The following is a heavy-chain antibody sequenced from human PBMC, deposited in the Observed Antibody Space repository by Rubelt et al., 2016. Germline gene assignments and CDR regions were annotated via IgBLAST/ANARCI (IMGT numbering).Heavy chain of an antibody. D-gene: IGHD6-19*01. CDR2: IYTSGST. Sequence: QVQLQESGPGLVKPSETLSLTCTVSGGSISSYYWSWIRQPAGKGLEWIGRIYTSGSTNYNPSLTSRVTMSVDTSKNQFSLKPRAVTAADTAVDYCARTSSGWYGHCDYWGQGTLVTVSS. CDR1: GGSISSYY. V-gene: IGHV4-4*07. CDR3: ARTSSGWYGHCDY. J-gene: IGHJ4*02.